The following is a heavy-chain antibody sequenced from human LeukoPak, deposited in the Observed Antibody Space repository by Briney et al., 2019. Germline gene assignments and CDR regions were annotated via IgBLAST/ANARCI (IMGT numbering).Heavy chain of an antibody. CDR3: ARVMTTVTKWFDP. D-gene: IGHD4-17*01. J-gene: IGHJ5*02. V-gene: IGHV3-23*01. CDR1: GFTFSSYA. Sequence: GGSLRLSCAASGFTFSSYAMSWVRQAPGKGLEWVSGISGNGGSTYYADSVKGRFTISRDNSKNTLYLQMNSLRAEDTAVYYCARVMTTVTKWFDPWGQGTLVTVSS. CDR2: ISGNGGST.